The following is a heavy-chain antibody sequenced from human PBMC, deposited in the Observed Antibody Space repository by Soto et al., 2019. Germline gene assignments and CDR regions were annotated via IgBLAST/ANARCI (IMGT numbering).Heavy chain of an antibody. D-gene: IGHD3-9*01. CDR3: AKGPEYDILTGCDY. Sequence: EVQLLESGGGFVQPGESLRLSCAASGFTFSLSAMSWVRQAPGRGLEWVSSISGGGGSTEYADSVKGRFTIYRDNSKDTVHLQMNSLRAEDTAVYYCAKGPEYDILTGCDYWGQGALVTVSS. CDR1: GFTFSLSA. J-gene: IGHJ4*02. CDR2: ISGGGGST. V-gene: IGHV3-23*01.